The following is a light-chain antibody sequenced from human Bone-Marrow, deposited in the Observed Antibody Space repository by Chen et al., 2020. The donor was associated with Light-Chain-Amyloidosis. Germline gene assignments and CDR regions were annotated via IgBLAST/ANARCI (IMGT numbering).Light chain of an antibody. Sequence: EIVLTQSPATLSLSPGERATLSCRASQSVSNNLGWYQQKPGQAPRLLIYDADSRATGTPARFSGNGSETDFTLTVSSLEPEDFAVYYCQQRNNWPITFGLGTRLEFK. CDR2: DAD. J-gene: IGKJ5*01. CDR3: QQRNNWPIT. CDR1: QSVSNN. V-gene: IGKV3-11*01.